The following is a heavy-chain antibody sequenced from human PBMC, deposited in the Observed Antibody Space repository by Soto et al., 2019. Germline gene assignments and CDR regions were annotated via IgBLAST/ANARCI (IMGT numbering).Heavy chain of an antibody. CDR2: IYHSGST. V-gene: IGHV4-30-2*01. CDR3: ARGSSPTYYYDSSGYYYSWFDP. D-gene: IGHD3-22*01. Sequence: PSETLSLTCTVSGVSISGYYWSWIRQPPGKGLEWIGYIYHSGSTYYNPSLKSRVTISVDRSKNQFSLKLSSVTAADTAVYYCARGSSPTYYYDSSGYYYSWFDPWGQGTLVTVSS. J-gene: IGHJ5*02. CDR1: GVSISGYY.